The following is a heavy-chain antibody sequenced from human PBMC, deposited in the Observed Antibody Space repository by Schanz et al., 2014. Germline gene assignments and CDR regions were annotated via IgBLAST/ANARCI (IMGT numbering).Heavy chain of an antibody. J-gene: IGHJ4*02. Sequence: QVQLVQSGAEVKKPGASVKVSCKASGYTFTSYSMHWVRQAPGQGLEWMGIINLSGGSTNNAQKFQGRLTMTRDTYTSTVYMELSSMRSEDTAVYYCARDQSPYTNSADVRYFDYWGQGSLVTVSS. D-gene: IGHD6-6*01. CDR1: GYTFTSYS. V-gene: IGHV1-46*01. CDR2: INLSGGST. CDR3: ARDQSPYTNSADVRYFDY.